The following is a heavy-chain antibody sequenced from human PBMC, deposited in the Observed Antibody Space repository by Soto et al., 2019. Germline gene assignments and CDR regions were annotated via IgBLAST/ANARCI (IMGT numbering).Heavy chain of an antibody. CDR3: ARTQGGYCSGGSCPHFDY. D-gene: IGHD2-15*01. CDR1: GFTFSSYG. Sequence: GGSLRLSCAASGFTFSSYGMHWVRQDPGKGLEWVAVIWYDGSNKYYADSVKGRFTISRDNSKNTLYLQMNSLRAEDTAVYYCARTQGGYCSGGSCPHFDYWGQGTPVTVSS. CDR2: IWYDGSNK. J-gene: IGHJ4*02. V-gene: IGHV3-33*01.